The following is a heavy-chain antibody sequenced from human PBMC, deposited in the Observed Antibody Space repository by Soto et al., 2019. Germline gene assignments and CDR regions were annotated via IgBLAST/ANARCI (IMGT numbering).Heavy chain of an antibody. D-gene: IGHD3-10*01. CDR1: GDTFSFYT. CDR2: INPILSMS. V-gene: IGHV1-69*02. J-gene: IGHJ4*02. CDR3: ATNYGSGYRAFDY. Sequence: QVQLVQSGAEVKKPGSSVKVSCKASGDTFSFYTINWVRQAPGLGLEWMGRINPILSMSNYAQKFQGRVPITADKSTSTAYMELSSLRSEDTAMYYCATNYGSGYRAFDYWGQGALVTVSS.